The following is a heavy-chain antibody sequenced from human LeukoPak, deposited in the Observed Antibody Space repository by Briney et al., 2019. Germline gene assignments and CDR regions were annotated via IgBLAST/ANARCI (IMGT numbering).Heavy chain of an antibody. CDR2: MNPTSGDT. D-gene: IGHD3-10*01. CDR1: GYTFTGYD. Sequence: ASVKVSCKASGYTFTGYDINWVRQATGQGLEWMGWMNPTSGDTGSAQTFQGRVTMTRDTSISTAYMELSSLRSEDTAVYYCARGPPHYGSGYWGQGTLVTVS. V-gene: IGHV1-8*01. J-gene: IGHJ4*02. CDR3: ARGPPHYGSGY.